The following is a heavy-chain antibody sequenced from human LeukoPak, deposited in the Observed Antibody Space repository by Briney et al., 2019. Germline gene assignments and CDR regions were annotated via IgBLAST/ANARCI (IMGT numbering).Heavy chain of an antibody. CDR1: GGSISSPTYY. CDR3: ARLGGYHDHPDY. Sequence: PSETLSLTCSVSGGSISSPTYYWAWIRQPPGQELEWIKTIHHSGSTYDNPSLKSRFTMSVDTSKNQFFLNLSSVTAADTAVYYCARLGGYHDHPDYWGQGTLVTVSS. D-gene: IGHD3-16*02. V-gene: IGHV4-39*01. J-gene: IGHJ4*02. CDR2: IHHSGST.